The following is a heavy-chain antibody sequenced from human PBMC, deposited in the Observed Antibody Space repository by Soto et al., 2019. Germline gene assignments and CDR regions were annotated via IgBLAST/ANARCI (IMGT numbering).Heavy chain of an antibody. CDR3: ASRVEGLYSGNDRYYFDY. Sequence: QLQLQESGPGLVKPGETLPLTCTVSGGSISTSAYYWGWIRQPPGKGLEWIGTIYYSGTSYHNPSLKSRVTISVDTSKNQVSLTLTSVTAAATAVYYCASRVEGLYSGNDRYYFDYWGQGTLVTVSS. V-gene: IGHV4-39*01. CDR2: IYYSGTS. J-gene: IGHJ4*02. CDR1: GGSISTSAYY. D-gene: IGHD5-12*01.